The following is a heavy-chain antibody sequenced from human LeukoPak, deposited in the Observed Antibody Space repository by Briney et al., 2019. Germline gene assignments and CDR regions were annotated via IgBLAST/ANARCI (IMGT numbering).Heavy chain of an antibody. Sequence: GGSLRLSCAASGFTFSSYDMHWVRQATGKGLEWVSAIGTAGDTYYPGSVKGRFTISRENAKSSLYLQMNSLRAGDTAVYYCARGSMTTDGMDVWGQGTTVTVSS. CDR3: ARGSMTTDGMDV. J-gene: IGHJ6*02. CDR1: GFTFSSYD. V-gene: IGHV3-13*01. CDR2: IGTAGDT. D-gene: IGHD4-17*01.